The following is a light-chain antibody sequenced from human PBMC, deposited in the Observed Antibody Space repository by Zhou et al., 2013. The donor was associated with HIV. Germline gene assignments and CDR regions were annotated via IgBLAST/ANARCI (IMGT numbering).Light chain of an antibody. CDR2: GAS. CDR3: LQHNIYPWT. J-gene: IGKJ1*01. CDR1: RSVSSN. V-gene: IGKV3-15*01. Sequence: EIVMTQSPATLSASPGERVTLSCRASRSVSSNLAWYQQKPGQAPRLLIYGASTRATDIPDRFSGSGSGTEFSLTISSLQPEDFATYYCLQHNIYPWTFGQGTKVEIK.